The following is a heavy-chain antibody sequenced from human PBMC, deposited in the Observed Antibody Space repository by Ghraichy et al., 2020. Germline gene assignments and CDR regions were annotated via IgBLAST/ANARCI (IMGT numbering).Heavy chain of an antibody. Sequence: SETLSLTCAVYGGSFSGYYWSWIRQPPGKGLEWIGEINHSGSTNYNPSLKSRVTISVDTSKNQFSLKLSSVTAADTAVYYCARVRDGYNYNWYFDLWGRGTLVTVSS. J-gene: IGHJ2*01. CDR3: ARVRDGYNYNWYFDL. CDR1: GGSFSGYY. V-gene: IGHV4-34*01. D-gene: IGHD5-24*01. CDR2: INHSGST.